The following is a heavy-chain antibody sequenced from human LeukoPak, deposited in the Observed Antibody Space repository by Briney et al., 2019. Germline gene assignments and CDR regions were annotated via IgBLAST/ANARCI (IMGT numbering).Heavy chain of an antibody. CDR2: ISGSGDST. D-gene: IGHD4-17*01. CDR3: AKGRYGDYARYLDV. Sequence: GRSLRLSCAASGFRFRSYAMSWVRQPPGKGLEWVSGISGSGDSTYYADSVKGRLTISRDNSKNTLYLQMNSLRAEDTAVYYCAKGRYGDYARYLDVWGQGTTVTVSS. J-gene: IGHJ6*02. V-gene: IGHV3-23*01. CDR1: GFRFRSYA.